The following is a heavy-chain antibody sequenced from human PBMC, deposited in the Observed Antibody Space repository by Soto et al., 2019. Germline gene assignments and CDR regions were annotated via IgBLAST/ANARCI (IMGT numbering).Heavy chain of an antibody. CDR3: AKQAHTVSEPHYYYYGMDV. Sequence: GGSLRLSCAASGFTFSSYGMHWVRQAPGKGLEWVAVISYDGSNKYYADSVKGRFTISRDNSKNTLYLQMNSLRAEDTAVYYCAKQAHTVSEPHYYYYGMDVWGQGTTVTVSS. J-gene: IGHJ6*02. D-gene: IGHD4-4*01. CDR1: GFTFSSYG. CDR2: ISYDGSNK. V-gene: IGHV3-30*18.